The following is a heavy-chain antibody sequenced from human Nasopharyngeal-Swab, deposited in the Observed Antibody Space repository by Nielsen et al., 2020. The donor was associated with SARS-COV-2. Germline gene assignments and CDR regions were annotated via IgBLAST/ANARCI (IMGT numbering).Heavy chain of an antibody. CDR1: GGSISAYY. Sequence: GSLRLSCTVSGGSISAYYWSWIRQPPGKGLEWVGYIYYSGTTNYNPPLESRITISIDMSKNQFSLKLYSVTAADTAVYYCVRNNNWGGDAFDLWGQGTMVTVSS. V-gene: IGHV4-59*08. CDR2: IYYSGTT. CDR3: VRNNNWGGDAFDL. D-gene: IGHD1-1*01. J-gene: IGHJ3*01.